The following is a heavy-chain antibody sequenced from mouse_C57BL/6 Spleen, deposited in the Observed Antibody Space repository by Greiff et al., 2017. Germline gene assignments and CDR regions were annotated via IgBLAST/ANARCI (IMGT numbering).Heavy chain of an antibody. J-gene: IGHJ3*01. D-gene: IGHD1-1*01. Sequence: QVQLKQSGPELVKPGASVKISCKASGYAFSSSWMNWVKQRPGKGLEWIGRIYPGDGDTNYNGKFKGKATLTADKSSSTAYMQLSSLTSEDSAVYFCARGGITTPPFAYWGQGTLVTVSA. V-gene: IGHV1-82*01. CDR2: IYPGDGDT. CDR3: ARGGITTPPFAY. CDR1: GYAFSSSW.